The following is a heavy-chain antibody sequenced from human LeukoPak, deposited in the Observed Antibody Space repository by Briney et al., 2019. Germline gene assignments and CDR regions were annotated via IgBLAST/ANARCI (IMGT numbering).Heavy chain of an antibody. CDR1: GFTFSSYG. CDR3: AKEIDTLGTNAFDM. V-gene: IGHV3-30*18. D-gene: IGHD2-15*01. CDR2: ISYDGSNK. J-gene: IGHJ3*02. Sequence: GGSLRLSCAASGFTFSSYGMHWVRQAPGKGLEWVAVISYDGSNKYYADSVRGRFTISRDNIKNSLFLQMNSLRTEDTALYYCAKEIDTLGTNAFDMWGQGTMVTVSS.